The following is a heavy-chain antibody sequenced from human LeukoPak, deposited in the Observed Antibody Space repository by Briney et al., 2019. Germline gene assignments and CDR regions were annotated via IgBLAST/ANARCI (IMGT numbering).Heavy chain of an antibody. Sequence: SETLSLTCTVSGGSITGYHWSWIRQPPGKGLEWIGYIYSSETTNYKPSLKSRVTISADTSKNQFSLKLTSVTAADTAIYYCARRNDFDIWGQGAMVTVSS. V-gene: IGHV4-4*08. J-gene: IGHJ3*02. CDR1: GGSITGYH. CDR2: IYSSETT. CDR3: ARRNDFDI.